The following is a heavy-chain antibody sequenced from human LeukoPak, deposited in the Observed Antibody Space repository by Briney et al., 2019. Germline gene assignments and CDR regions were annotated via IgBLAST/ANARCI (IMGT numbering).Heavy chain of an antibody. D-gene: IGHD3-9*01. J-gene: IGHJ5*02. V-gene: IGHV3-74*01. CDR3: AREYPAELRYFDWSFNWFDP. CDR1: GFTFSSYW. Sequence: PGGSLRLSCAASGFTFSSYWMHWVRQAPGKGLVWVSRINSDGSSTSYADSVKGRFTISRDKAKNTLYLQMNSLRAEDTAVYYCAREYPAELRYFDWSFNWFDPWGQGTLVTVSS. CDR2: INSDGSST.